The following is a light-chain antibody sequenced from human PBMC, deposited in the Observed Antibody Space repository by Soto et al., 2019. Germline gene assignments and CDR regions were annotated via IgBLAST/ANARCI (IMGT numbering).Light chain of an antibody. V-gene: IGKV1-27*01. J-gene: IGKJ5*01. Sequence: IQLTQSPSSLSASVGARVTITCRASQGIRSALGWYQQKPGKVPKLLIYAASTLQPGVPSRFSGSGSGTDLTITINSLQPDDIATYYCQNYDSDPITFGQGTRLEI. CDR3: QNYDSDPIT. CDR2: AAS. CDR1: QGIRSA.